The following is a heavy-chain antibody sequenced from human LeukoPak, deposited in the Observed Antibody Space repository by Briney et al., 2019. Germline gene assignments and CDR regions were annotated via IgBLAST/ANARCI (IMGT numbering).Heavy chain of an antibody. CDR2: ISSSSSYI. CDR3: AREGAGRAVRDAFDI. V-gene: IGHV3-21*01. J-gene: IGHJ3*02. CDR1: GFTFSSYS. Sequence: GGSLRLSCAASGFTFSSYSMNWVGQAPGKGLEGVASISSSSSYIYYADSVKGRFTISRDNAKNSLYLQMNSLRAEDTAVYYCAREGAGRAVRDAFDIWGQGTMVTVSS. D-gene: IGHD4-11*01.